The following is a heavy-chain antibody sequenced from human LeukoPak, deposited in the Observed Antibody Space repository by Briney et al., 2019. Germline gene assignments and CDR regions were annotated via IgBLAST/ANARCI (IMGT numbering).Heavy chain of an antibody. D-gene: IGHD2-8*02. CDR1: GFTFSNDW. CDR2: ISRYDRDI. V-gene: IGHV3-74*03. Sequence: GGSLRLSCAASGFTFSNDWMHWVRQAPGKGLVWVSRISRYDRDIKYADSVKGRFTITRDNAENTLYLEMQSLRVDDSGVYYCARDSAECTGGSCYFVNWGQGTLVTVSS. CDR3: ARDSAECTGGSCYFVN. J-gene: IGHJ4*02.